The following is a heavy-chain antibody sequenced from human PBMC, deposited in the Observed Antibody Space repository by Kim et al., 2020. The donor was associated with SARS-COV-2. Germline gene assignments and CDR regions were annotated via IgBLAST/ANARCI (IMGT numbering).Heavy chain of an antibody. Sequence: SETLSLTCTVSGGSISSYYWSWIRQPPGKGLEWIGYIYYSGSTNYNPSLKSRVTISVDTSKNQFSLKLSSVTAADTAVYYCARALNEGDFDYWGQGTLVT. V-gene: IGHV4-59*01. D-gene: IGHD2-8*01. CDR3: ARALNEGDFDY. CDR1: GGSISSYY. CDR2: IYYSGST. J-gene: IGHJ4*02.